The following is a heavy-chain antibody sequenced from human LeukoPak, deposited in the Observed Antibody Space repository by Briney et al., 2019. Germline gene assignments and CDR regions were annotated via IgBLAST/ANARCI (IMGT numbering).Heavy chain of an antibody. V-gene: IGHV3-7*01. CDR3: ARVTMDGYYFDY. J-gene: IGHJ4*02. Sequence: GGSLRLSCAASGLTFSSYWMSWVRQAPGKGLEWVANIEQDGSEKYYVDSVKGRFTISRDNAKDSLYLQMNSLRAEDTAVYYCARVTMDGYYFDYWGQGTLVTVSS. D-gene: IGHD1-1*01. CDR2: IEQDGSEK. CDR1: GLTFSSYW.